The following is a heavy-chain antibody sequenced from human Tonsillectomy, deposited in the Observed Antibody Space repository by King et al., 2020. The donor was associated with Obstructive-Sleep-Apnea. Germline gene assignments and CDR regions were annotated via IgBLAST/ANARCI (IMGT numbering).Heavy chain of an antibody. Sequence: VQLVESGGGLVQPGRSLRLSCAASGFTFDYYAMHWVRQAPGKGLEWVSGLMWNSGSIGYADGVKGRFPISRDNAKNSLYLQMNSLRAEDTALYYCAKEGYYYVSSGYHGSRGFFDYWGQGTLVTVSS. J-gene: IGHJ4*02. D-gene: IGHD3-22*01. CDR3: AKEGYYYVSSGYHGSRGFFDY. CDR2: LMWNSGSI. CDR1: GFTFDYYA. V-gene: IGHV3-9*01.